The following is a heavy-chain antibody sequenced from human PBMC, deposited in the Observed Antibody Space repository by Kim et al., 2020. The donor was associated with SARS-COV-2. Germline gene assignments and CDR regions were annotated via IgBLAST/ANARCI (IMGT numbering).Heavy chain of an antibody. V-gene: IGHV4-4*02. CDR1: GCSISSSNW. Sequence: SETLSLTCAVSGCSISSSNWWRWVRQPPGKGLEWSGEIYHSGSTNYNPSLKSRGTISVDKSKNQFSLKLRSVTAADMAVYYCARDSSGWFRNNWFDPWGQGALVTAAS. CDR2: IYHSGST. J-gene: IGHJ5*02. D-gene: IGHD6-19*01. CDR3: ARDSSGWFRNNWFDP.